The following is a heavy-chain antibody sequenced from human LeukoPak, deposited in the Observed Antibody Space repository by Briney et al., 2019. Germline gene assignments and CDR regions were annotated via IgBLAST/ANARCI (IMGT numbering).Heavy chain of an antibody. D-gene: IGHD3-3*01. CDR2: IHYCGST. Sequence: PSETLSLTCTVSGGSISNYYWSWIRQPPGKGLEWIGYIHYCGSTNNNPSLKSRVTISVDTSKNQFSLKLTSVTAADTAVYYCARNYDFWSGYLDYWGQGTLVTVSS. V-gene: IGHV4-59*01. CDR1: GGSISNYY. J-gene: IGHJ4*02. CDR3: ARNYDFWSGYLDY.